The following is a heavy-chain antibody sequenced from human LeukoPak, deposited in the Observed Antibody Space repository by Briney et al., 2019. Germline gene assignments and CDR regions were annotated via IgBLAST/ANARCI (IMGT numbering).Heavy chain of an antibody. D-gene: IGHD5-18*01. J-gene: IGHJ4*02. CDR3: ARDQYSYGYQFEY. CDR2: VSYDGSNK. V-gene: IGHV3-30*03. CDR1: GFTSSSYW. Sequence: GGSLRLSCAASGFTSSSYWMSWVRQAAGKGLEWVAVVSYDGSNKYYADSVKGRFTISRDNSKNTLYLQMNSLRAEDTALYYCARDQYSYGYQFEYWGQGTLVTVSS.